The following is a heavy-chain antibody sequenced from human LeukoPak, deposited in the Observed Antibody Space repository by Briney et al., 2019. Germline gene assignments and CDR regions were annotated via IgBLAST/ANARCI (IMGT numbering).Heavy chain of an antibody. V-gene: IGHV1-2*04. D-gene: IGHD4-17*01. Sequence: GASVEVSCKASGYTFIDYYMHWVRQAPGQGLEWMGWINPNSGGTNYAQKFQGWVTMTRDTSISTAYMELRRLTSDDTAVYYCARYYGALWYFDLWGRGTLVTVSS. CDR1: GYTFIDYY. CDR2: INPNSGGT. CDR3: ARYYGALWYFDL. J-gene: IGHJ2*01.